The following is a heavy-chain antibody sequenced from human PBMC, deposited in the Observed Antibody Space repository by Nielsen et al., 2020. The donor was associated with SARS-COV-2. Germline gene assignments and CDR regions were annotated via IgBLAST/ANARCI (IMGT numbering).Heavy chain of an antibody. V-gene: IGHV5-51*01. J-gene: IGHJ3*02. CDR2: IYPGDSDT. CDR1: GYSFTSYW. Sequence: GESLKISCKGSGYSFTSYWIGWVRQMPGKGLEWMGIIYPGDSDTRYSPSFQGQVTISADKSISTAYLQWSSLKASDTAMYYCARHGVVVVAATYDAFDIWGQGTMVTVSS. D-gene: IGHD2-15*01. CDR3: ARHGVVVVAATYDAFDI.